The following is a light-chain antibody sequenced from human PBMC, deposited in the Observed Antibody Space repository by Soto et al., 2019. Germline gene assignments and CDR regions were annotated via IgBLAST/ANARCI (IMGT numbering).Light chain of an antibody. CDR3: QQYNSYSQT. Sequence: DIQMTQSPSTLSASVGDRVTITCLASQTISNWLAWYQQKPGQAPKLLIYKASTLESGVPSRFSGSGSGTEFTLTISSLQPEDFATYYCQQYNSYSQTFGQGTKVDIK. CDR2: KAS. CDR1: QTISNW. V-gene: IGKV1-5*03. J-gene: IGKJ1*01.